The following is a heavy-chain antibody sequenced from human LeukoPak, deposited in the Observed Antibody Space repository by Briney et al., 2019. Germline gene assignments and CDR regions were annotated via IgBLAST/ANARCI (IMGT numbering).Heavy chain of an antibody. D-gene: IGHD3-3*01. CDR1: GGSISSYY. CDR3: ARLANNYDFWSGYYLSGPYYFDY. CDR2: IYYSGST. Sequence: SETLSLTCTVSGGSISSYYWSWIRQPPGKGLEWIGYIYYSGSTNYSPSLKSRVTISVDTSKNQFSLKLSSVTAADTAVYYCARLANNYDFWSGYYLSGPYYFDYWGQGTLVTVSS. J-gene: IGHJ4*02. V-gene: IGHV4-59*08.